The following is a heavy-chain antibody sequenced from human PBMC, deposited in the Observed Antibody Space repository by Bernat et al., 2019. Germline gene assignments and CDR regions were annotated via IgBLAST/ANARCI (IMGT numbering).Heavy chain of an antibody. CDR3: ARANAPPMIVVSADAFDI. CDR1: GFTFSSYA. D-gene: IGHD3-22*01. CDR2: ISYDGSNK. Sequence: QVQLVESGGGVVQPGRSLRLSCAASGFTFSSYAMHWVRQAPGKGLEWVAVISYDGSNKYYADSVKGRFTISRDNSKNTLYLQMNSLRAEDTAVYYCARANAPPMIVVSADAFDIWGQGTMVTVSS. J-gene: IGHJ3*02. V-gene: IGHV3-30-3*01.